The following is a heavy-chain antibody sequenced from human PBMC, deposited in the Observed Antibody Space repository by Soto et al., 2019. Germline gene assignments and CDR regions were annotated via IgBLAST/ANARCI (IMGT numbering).Heavy chain of an antibody. Sequence: QVQLVQSGAEVKKPGASVKVSCKASGYTFTSYGISWVRQAPGQGLEWMGWISAYNGNTNYAQKLEGRVTLTTDTTRSTAYMEGRSVRPDDTAVQYWARAWSGSYPFWGQGTPVTVS. D-gene: IGHD1-26*01. CDR1: GYTFTSYG. CDR2: ISAYNGNT. CDR3: ARAWSGSYPF. J-gene: IGHJ4*02. V-gene: IGHV1-18*01.